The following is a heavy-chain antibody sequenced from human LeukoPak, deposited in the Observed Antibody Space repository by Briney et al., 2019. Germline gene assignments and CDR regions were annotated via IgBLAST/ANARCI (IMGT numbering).Heavy chain of an antibody. CDR2: ISSSSSTI. Sequence: GGSLRLSCAASGFTFSSYSMNWVRQAPGKGLEWVSYISSSSSTIYYADSVKGRFTISRDNAKNSLYLQMNSLRDEDTAVYYCARTTVTTRLLRHFDLWGRGTLVTVSS. V-gene: IGHV3-48*02. CDR3: ARTTVTTRLLRHFDL. D-gene: IGHD4-17*01. CDR1: GFTFSSYS. J-gene: IGHJ2*01.